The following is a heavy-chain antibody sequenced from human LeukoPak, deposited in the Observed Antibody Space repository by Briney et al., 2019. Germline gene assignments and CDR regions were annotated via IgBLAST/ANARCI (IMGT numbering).Heavy chain of an antibody. CDR1: GFTFSSYA. D-gene: IGHD6-19*01. Sequence: PGGSLRLSCAASGFTFSSYAMHWVRQAPGKGLEWVAVISYDGSNKYYADSVKGRFTISRDNSKNTLYLQMNSLRAEDTAVYYCAGSVAGTIYFDHWGQGTLVTVSS. J-gene: IGHJ4*02. CDR2: ISYDGSNK. CDR3: AGSVAGTIYFDH. V-gene: IGHV3-30-3*01.